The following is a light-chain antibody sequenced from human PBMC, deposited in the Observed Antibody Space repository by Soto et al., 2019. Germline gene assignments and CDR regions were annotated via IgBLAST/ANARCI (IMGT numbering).Light chain of an antibody. J-gene: IGKJ1*01. CDR1: QDINNY. CDR2: DAS. Sequence: DIQMTQSPSSLSASVGDRVTITCQASQDINNYLNWYQQKPGKAPELLIYDASNLETGAPSRFSGSGSGTDFTFTISSLQPEDIATYYCQQFDDQWTFGQGTKVDIK. V-gene: IGKV1-33*01. CDR3: QQFDDQWT.